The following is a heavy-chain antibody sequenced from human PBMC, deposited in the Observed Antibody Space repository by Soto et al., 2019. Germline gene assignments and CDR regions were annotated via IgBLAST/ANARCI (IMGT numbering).Heavy chain of an antibody. D-gene: IGHD3-10*01. CDR3: AKDAYYGSGSYFSSVNYYGMDV. J-gene: IGHJ6*02. V-gene: IGHV3-30*18. CDR1: GFTFSSYG. Sequence: PGGYLRLSCAASGFTFSSYGMHWVRQAPGKGLEWVAVISYDGSNKYYADSVKGRFTISRDNSKNTLYLQMNSLRAEDTAVYYCAKDAYYGSGSYFSSVNYYGMDVWGQGTTVTVSS. CDR2: ISYDGSNK.